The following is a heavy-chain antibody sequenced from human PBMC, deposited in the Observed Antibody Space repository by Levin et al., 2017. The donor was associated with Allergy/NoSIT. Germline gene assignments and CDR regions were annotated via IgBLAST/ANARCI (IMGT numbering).Heavy chain of an antibody. J-gene: IGHJ4*02. V-gene: IGHV3-21*01. CDR3: ARDGSIAAVGTIFDY. D-gene: IGHD6-13*01. Sequence: ESLKISCAASGFTFSSYSMNWVRQAPGKGLEWVSSISSSSSYIYYADSVKGRFTISRDNAKNSLYLQMNSLRAEDTAVYYCARDGSIAAVGTIFDYWGQGTLVTVSS. CDR2: ISSSSSYI. CDR1: GFTFSSYS.